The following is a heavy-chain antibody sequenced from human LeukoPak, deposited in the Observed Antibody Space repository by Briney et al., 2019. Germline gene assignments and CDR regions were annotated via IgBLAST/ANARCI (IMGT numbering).Heavy chain of an antibody. V-gene: IGHV1-69*05. CDR2: IIPIFGTA. Sequence: SVKVSCKASGGTFSSYAISWVRHAPGQGLEWMGGIIPIFGTANYAQKFQGRDTITTDESTSTAYIELSRLRSEDTAVYYCARGPFWSGYYTPGYYYYYMDVWGRGTTVTVSS. D-gene: IGHD3-3*01. CDR1: GGTFSSYA. CDR3: ARGPFWSGYYTPGYYYYYMDV. J-gene: IGHJ6*03.